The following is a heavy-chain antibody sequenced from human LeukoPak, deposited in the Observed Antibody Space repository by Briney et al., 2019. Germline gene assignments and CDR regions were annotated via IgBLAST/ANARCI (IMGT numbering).Heavy chain of an antibody. Sequence: PSETLSLTCTVSGGSISSSSYYWGWIRQPPGKGLEWIGSIYYSGSTYYNPSLKSRVTISGDTSKNQFSLRLSSVTAADTAVYYCARASYSYDINGWVPFDYWGQGTLVTVSS. V-gene: IGHV4-39*07. CDR2: IYYSGST. CDR1: GGSISSSSYY. CDR3: ARASYSYDINGWVPFDY. D-gene: IGHD3-22*01. J-gene: IGHJ4*02.